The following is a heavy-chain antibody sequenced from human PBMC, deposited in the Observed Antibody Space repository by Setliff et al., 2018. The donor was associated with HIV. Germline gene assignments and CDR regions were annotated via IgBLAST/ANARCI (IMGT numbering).Heavy chain of an antibody. CDR1: GFTLSDYA. J-gene: IGHJ4*02. CDR3: ATPPGYYDSSPFDF. CDR2: ISYDGTNE. Sequence: GGSLRLSCAASGFTLSDYAMHWVRQAPGKGLEWVAVISYDGTNEYYAAPVKGRFTISRDDSRNTVYLQMNSLKPEDTAVYYCATPPGYYDSSPFDFWGQGTLVTVSS. D-gene: IGHD3-22*01. V-gene: IGHV3-30*04.